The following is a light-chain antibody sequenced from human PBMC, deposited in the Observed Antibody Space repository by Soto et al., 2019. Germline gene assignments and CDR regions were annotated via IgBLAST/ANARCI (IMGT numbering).Light chain of an antibody. Sequence: DVVLTQTPLCLSVTPGQPASISCKSSQSLLNSVGKTYLYWYLQRPGQSPQLLIYDVSDRVSGVPDRFSGSVSVTDFTLKISRVASEDIGVYYCVQSAQLPITFGQGTRLDFK. CDR1: QSLLNSVGKTY. CDR2: DVS. CDR3: VQSAQLPIT. J-gene: IGKJ5*01. V-gene: IGKV2D-29*02.